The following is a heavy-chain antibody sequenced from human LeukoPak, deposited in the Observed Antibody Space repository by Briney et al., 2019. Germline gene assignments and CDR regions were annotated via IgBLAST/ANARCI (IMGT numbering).Heavy chain of an antibody. CDR2: FDPEDGET. CDR3: ATIRPRGGSSSGWYGYYYYGMDV. V-gene: IGHV1-24*01. D-gene: IGHD6-19*01. CDR1: GYTLTELS. J-gene: IGHJ6*02. Sequence: ASVKVSCKVSGYTLTELSMHWVRQAPGKGLEWMGGFDPEDGETIYAQKFQGRVTMTEDTSTDTAYMELSSLRSEDTAVYYCATIRPRGGSSSGWYGYYYYGMDVWGQGTTVTVSS.